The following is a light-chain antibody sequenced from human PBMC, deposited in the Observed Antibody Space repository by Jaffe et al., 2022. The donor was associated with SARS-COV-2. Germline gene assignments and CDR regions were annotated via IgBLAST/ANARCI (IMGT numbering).Light chain of an antibody. J-gene: IGKJ4*01. CDR3: QQSYNAPLT. Sequence: DIQMTQSPSSLSASVGDRVTITCRASQSISNSLNWYQQKPGQAPKLLVYVASSLQSGVPSRFSGSGSGTDFTLTISSLQPEDFATYYCQQSYNAPLTFGGGTKVEIK. CDR2: VAS. CDR1: QSISNS. V-gene: IGKV1-39*01.